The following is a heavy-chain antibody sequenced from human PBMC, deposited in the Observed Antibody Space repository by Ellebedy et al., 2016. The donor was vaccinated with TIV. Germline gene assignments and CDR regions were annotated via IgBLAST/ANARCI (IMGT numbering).Heavy chain of an antibody. CDR2: IHYTGTT. CDR3: ARDGAGRWDY. CDR1: GVSISGYY. Sequence: MPSETLSLTCTVSGVSISGYYWSWVRQPPGKGLEWIGCIHYTGTTNYNPSLKSRVTISLDTSKNQFSLNLNSVTAADTAVYYCARDGAGRWDYWGPGTLVTVSS. J-gene: IGHJ4*02. V-gene: IGHV4-59*12. D-gene: IGHD4-23*01.